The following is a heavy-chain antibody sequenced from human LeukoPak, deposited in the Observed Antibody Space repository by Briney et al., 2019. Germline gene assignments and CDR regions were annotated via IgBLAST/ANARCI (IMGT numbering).Heavy chain of an antibody. CDR3: ARDRDSSSTSHYYYYYYMDV. V-gene: IGHV3-21*01. D-gene: IGHD6-6*01. CDR2: ISSSSSYI. J-gene: IGHJ6*03. CDR1: GFTFSSYS. Sequence: GGSLRLSCAASGFTFSSYSMNWVRQAPGKGLEWVSSISSSSSYIYYADSVKGRFTISRDNAKNSLYLQMNSLRAEDTAVYYCARDRDSSSTSHYYYYYYMDVWGKGTTVTISS.